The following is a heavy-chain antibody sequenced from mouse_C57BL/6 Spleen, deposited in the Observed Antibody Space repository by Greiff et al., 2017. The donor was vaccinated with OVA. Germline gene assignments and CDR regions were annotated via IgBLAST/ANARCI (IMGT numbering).Heavy chain of an antibody. Sequence: QVQLQQPGAELVKPGASVKLSCKASGYTFTSYWMQWVKQRPGQGLERIGEIDPSDSYTNYNQKFKGKATLTVDTSSSTAYMQLSSLTSEDSAVYYCARFGRAMDYWGQGTSVTVSS. J-gene: IGHJ4*01. CDR3: ARFGRAMDY. D-gene: IGHD4-1*01. V-gene: IGHV1-50*01. CDR2: IDPSDSYT. CDR1: GYTFTSYW.